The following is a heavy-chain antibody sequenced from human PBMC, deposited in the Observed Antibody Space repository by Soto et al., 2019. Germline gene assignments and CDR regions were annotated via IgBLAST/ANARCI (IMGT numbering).Heavy chain of an antibody. CDR2: IYYSGST. V-gene: IGHV4-39*01. CDR1: GGSISSSSYY. CDR3: ASPKIAFYNWFDP. Sequence: QLQLQESGPGLVRPSETLSLTCTVSGGSISSSSYYWGWIRQPPGKGLEWIGSIYYSGSTYYNPSLKRRVTISVDTSKNQFSLKLSSVTAADTAVYYCASPKIAFYNWFDPWGRGTLVTVSS. J-gene: IGHJ5*02. D-gene: IGHD3-3*02.